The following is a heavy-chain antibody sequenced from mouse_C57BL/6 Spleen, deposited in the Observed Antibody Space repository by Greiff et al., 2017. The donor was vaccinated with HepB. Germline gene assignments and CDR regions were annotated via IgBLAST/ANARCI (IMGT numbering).Heavy chain of an antibody. Sequence: VQLKESGGGLVKPGGSLKLTCAASGFTFSDYGMHWVRQAPEKGLEWVAYISSGSSTIYYADTVKGRFTISRDNAKNTLFLQMTSLRSEDTAMYYCARPLRSAMDYWGQGTSVTVSS. CDR3: ARPLRSAMDY. J-gene: IGHJ4*01. CDR1: GFTFSDYG. V-gene: IGHV5-17*01. CDR2: ISSGSSTI.